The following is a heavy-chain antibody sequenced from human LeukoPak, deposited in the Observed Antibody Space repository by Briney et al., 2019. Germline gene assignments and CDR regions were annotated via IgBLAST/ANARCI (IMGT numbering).Heavy chain of an antibody. V-gene: IGHV4-59*01. J-gene: IGHJ3*02. Sequence: PSETLSLTCTVSGGSISSYYWSWIRQPPGKGLEWIGYIYYSGSTNYNPSLKSRVTISVDTSKNQFSLRLISVTSADTAVYYCARGSSWHDAFDIWGQGTMVTVSS. CDR2: IYYSGST. D-gene: IGHD6-13*01. CDR1: GGSISSYY. CDR3: ARGSSWHDAFDI.